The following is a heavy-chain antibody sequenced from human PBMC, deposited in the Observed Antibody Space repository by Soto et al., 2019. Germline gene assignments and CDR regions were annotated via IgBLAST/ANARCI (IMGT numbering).Heavy chain of an antibody. Sequence: QVQLQQWGAGLLKPSETLSLTCAVYGGSFSGYYWSWIRQPPGKGLEWIGEINHSGSTNYNPSLKSRVTISVDTYKNQFSLKLSSVTAADTAVYYCARGLPYYDFWSGSSNWYFDLWGRGTLVTVAS. CDR2: INHSGST. CDR3: ARGLPYYDFWSGSSNWYFDL. J-gene: IGHJ2*01. D-gene: IGHD3-3*01. V-gene: IGHV4-34*01. CDR1: GGSFSGYY.